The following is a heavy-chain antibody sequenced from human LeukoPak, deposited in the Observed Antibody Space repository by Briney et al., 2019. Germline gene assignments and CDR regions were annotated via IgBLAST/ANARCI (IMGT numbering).Heavy chain of an antibody. D-gene: IGHD4-11*01. CDR1: GGSISSSSYY. CDR2: IYTSGST. Sequence: SETLSLTCTVSGGSISSSSYYWSWIRQPAGKGLEWIGRIYTSGSTNYNPSLKSRVTISVDTSKNQFSLKLSSVTAADTAVYYCARDDYTSINYWGQGTLVTVSS. J-gene: IGHJ4*02. V-gene: IGHV4-61*02. CDR3: ARDDYTSINY.